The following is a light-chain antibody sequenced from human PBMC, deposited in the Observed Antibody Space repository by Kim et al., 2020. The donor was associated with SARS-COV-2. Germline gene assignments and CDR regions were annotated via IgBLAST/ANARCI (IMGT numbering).Light chain of an antibody. Sequence: SYELTQPPSVSVSPGQTANITCSGDKLGAKYACWYQQKPGQSPVVVIYQDRRRPSGIPERFSGSNSGNTATLTISGTQPMDEADYYCQAWDSSTVVFGGGTQLTVL. CDR1: KLGAKY. CDR2: QDR. CDR3: QAWDSSTVV. J-gene: IGLJ2*01. V-gene: IGLV3-1*01.